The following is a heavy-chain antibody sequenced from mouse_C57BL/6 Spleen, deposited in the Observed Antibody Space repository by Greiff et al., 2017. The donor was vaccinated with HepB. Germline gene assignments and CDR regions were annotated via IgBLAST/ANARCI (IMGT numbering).Heavy chain of an antibody. V-gene: IGHV5-9-1*02. J-gene: IGHJ2*01. CDR3: TRGDGYFCFDY. CDR1: GFTFSSYA. Sequence: EVMLVESGEGLVKPGGSLKLSCAASGFTFSSYAMSCVRQTPEKRLEWVAYISSGGDYIYYADTVKGRFTISRDNARNTLYLQMSSLKSEDTAMYYCTRGDGYFCFDYWGQGTTLTVSS. CDR2: ISSGGDYI. D-gene: IGHD2-3*01.